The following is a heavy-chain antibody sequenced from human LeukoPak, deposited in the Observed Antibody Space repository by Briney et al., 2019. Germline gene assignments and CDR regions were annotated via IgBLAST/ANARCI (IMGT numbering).Heavy chain of an antibody. V-gene: IGHV3-21*01. J-gene: IGHJ4*02. CDR3: ARDLPMSDY. Sequence: GGCLRLSCAASGFTFSSYSMNWVRQAPGKGLEWGSSISSSSSYIYYADSVKGRFTISRDNAKNSLYLQMNSLRAEDTAVYYCARDLPMSDYWGQGTLVTVSS. CDR2: ISSSSSYI. CDR1: GFTFSSYS.